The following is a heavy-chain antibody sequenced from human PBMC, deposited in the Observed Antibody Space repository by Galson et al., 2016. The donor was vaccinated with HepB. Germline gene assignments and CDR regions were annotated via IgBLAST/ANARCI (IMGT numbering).Heavy chain of an antibody. D-gene: IGHD6-13*01. CDR1: GFTFSDYY. J-gene: IGHJ5*01. CDR2: ISSRSGLYT. CDR3: AREPYSSSWFDY. Sequence: SLRLSCAASGFTFSDYYMSWIRQAPGKGLQWVSYISSRSGLYTNYADSVKGRFTISRDNAKNSLYLHMNSLRVEDTAVYFCAREPYSSSWFDYWGQGTLVTVSS. V-gene: IGHV3-11*06.